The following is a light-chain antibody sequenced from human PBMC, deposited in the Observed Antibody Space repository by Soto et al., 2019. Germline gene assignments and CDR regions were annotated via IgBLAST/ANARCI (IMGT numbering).Light chain of an antibody. CDR3: GSYTTTSAL. CDR2: DFF. Sequence: QSVLTQPASVSGSPGQSIAISFTVIISDVVVFNYVSFYQQHPFKAPKLMIYDFFHLPPLFSYRFSVSNSGNTSSLTISLLQAEDEADDYRGSYTTTSALFGTGTKVTVL. CDR1: ISDVVVFNY. V-gene: IGLV2-14*03. J-gene: IGLJ1*01.